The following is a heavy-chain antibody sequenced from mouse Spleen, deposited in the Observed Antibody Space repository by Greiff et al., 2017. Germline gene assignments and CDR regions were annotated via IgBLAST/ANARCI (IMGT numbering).Heavy chain of an antibody. J-gene: IGHJ4*01. D-gene: IGHD1-1*01. V-gene: IGHV2-5-1*01. Sequence: QVQLQQSGPSLVQPSQSLSITCTVSGFSLTSYGVHWVRQSPGKGLEWLGVIWRGGSTDYNAAFMSRLSITKDNSKSQVFFKMNSLQTDDTAIYYCAKPYYGSSYSSIDYWGQGTSLTVSS. CDR1: GFSLTSYG. CDR3: AKPYYGSSYSSIDY. CDR2: IWRGGST.